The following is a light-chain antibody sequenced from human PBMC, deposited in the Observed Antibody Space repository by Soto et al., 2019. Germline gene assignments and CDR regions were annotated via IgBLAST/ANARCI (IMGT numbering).Light chain of an antibody. V-gene: IGLV2-14*03. CDR1: SSDVGGYNY. CDR2: DVS. CDR3: SSYTSTSTLV. J-gene: IGLJ3*02. Sequence: QSALTQPASVSGSPGQSIIISCTGTSSDVGGYNYVSWYQQHPGKAPKLMIFDVSNRPSGVSNRFSGSKSGNTASLTISGLQAEDEADYYCSSYTSTSTLVFGGGTKLTVL.